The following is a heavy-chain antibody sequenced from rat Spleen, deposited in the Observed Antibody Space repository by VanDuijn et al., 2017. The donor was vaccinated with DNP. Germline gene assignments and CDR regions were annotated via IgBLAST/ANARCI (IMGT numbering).Heavy chain of an antibody. CDR3: AYYGYNFDY. D-gene: IGHD1-9*01. CDR1: GYSITSNY. Sequence: EVQLQESGPGLVKPSQSLSLTCSVTGYSITSNYWGWIRKFPGNKMEWMAYISYSGITGFNPSLKSRISITRDTSKNQFFLQLTSVTTEDTATYYCAYYGYNFDYWGQGVMVTVSS. J-gene: IGHJ2*01. CDR2: ISYSGIT. V-gene: IGHV3-1*01.